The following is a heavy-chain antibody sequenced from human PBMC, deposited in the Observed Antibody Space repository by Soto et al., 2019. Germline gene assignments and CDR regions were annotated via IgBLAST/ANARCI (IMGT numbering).Heavy chain of an antibody. CDR3: ARDRPPDY. Sequence: QVQLVQSGAEVKKPGASVKVSCKASGYTFTAYYIHWVRQAPGQGLEWVGWINPNTRDTYYGQKFQGRVTMTRDTSITTAYMELSSLTFDDTAVYYCARDRPPDYWGQGTLVTVSS. D-gene: IGHD6-6*01. CDR1: GYTFTAYY. J-gene: IGHJ4*02. CDR2: INPNTRDT. V-gene: IGHV1-2*02.